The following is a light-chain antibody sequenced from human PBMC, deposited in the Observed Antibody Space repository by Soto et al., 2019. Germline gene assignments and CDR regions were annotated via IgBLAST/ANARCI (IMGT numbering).Light chain of an antibody. Sequence: EVVLTQYPGTLSLSPGERATLSCRASQSVSNKYLACYQQKPGQAPRLLIFGSSDRSNGIPDRFSGGGSGIDFTLTISRLEPEDFAVYYCHHYGSSPPYTFGQGTKLEIK. V-gene: IGKV3-20*01. J-gene: IGKJ2*01. CDR1: QSVSNKY. CDR3: HHYGSSPPYT. CDR2: GSS.